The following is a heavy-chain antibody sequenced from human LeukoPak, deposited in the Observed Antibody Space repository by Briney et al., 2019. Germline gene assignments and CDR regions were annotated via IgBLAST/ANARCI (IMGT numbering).Heavy chain of an antibody. J-gene: IGHJ4*02. V-gene: IGHV1-69*05. D-gene: IGHD3-3*02. Sequence: VASVKVSCKASGYTFTSYYMHGVRQAPGQGREGMGGIIPIFGTANYAQKFQGRVTITTDESTSTAYMELSSLRSEDTAVYYCARALAADAEMNYFDYWGQGTLVTVSS. CDR1: GYTFTSYY. CDR2: IIPIFGTA. CDR3: ARALAADAEMNYFDY.